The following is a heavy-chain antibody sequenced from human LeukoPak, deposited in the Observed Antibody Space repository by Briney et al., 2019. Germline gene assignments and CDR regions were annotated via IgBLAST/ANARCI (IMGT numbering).Heavy chain of an antibody. J-gene: IGHJ4*02. V-gene: IGHV3-21*01. CDR1: GFTFSSYS. Sequence: GGSLRLSCAASGFTFSSYSMNWVRQAPGKGLEWVSSISSSSSYIYYADSVKGRFTISRDNAKNSLYLQMNSLRAEDTAVYYCARDRSSSSSFDYWGQRTLVTVSS. CDR3: ARDRSSSSSFDY. CDR2: ISSSSSYI. D-gene: IGHD6-13*01.